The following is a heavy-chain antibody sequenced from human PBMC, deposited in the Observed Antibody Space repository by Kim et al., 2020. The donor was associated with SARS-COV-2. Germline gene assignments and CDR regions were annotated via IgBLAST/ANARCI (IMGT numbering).Heavy chain of an antibody. CDR3: ARRGIGTSPSGFDY. J-gene: IGHJ4*02. D-gene: IGHD1-26*01. V-gene: IGHV5-10-1*01. CDR2: IDPSDSYT. CDR1: GYSFTTYW. Sequence: GESLKISCKGSGYSFTTYWISWVRQMPGKGLEWMGRIDPSDSYTNYSPSFHGHVTISSDKYSSTAYLQWSSLKASDTAIYYCARRGIGTSPSGFDYWGQG.